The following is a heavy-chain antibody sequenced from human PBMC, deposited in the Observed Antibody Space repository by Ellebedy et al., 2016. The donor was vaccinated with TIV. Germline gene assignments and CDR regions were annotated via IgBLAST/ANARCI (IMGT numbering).Heavy chain of an antibody. CDR3: ATVGLGVAGSIDY. V-gene: IGHV4-61*02. D-gene: IGHD6-19*01. Sequence: SGTLSLTXTVSGDSINNNDYYWSWIRQPAGKGLEWIGRIYSSGNTNYNPSLRSRVTMSLDTSKNQISLKVSSVTAADTAVYYCATVGLGVAGSIDYWGQGTPVTVSS. J-gene: IGHJ4*02. CDR2: IYSSGNT. CDR1: GDSINNNDYY.